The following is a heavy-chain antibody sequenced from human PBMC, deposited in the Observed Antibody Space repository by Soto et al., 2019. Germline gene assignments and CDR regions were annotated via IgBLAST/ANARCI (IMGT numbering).Heavy chain of an antibody. CDR3: AGIGGYYPVMDV. Sequence: SCIRKNTGKGLEWIGYIYYSGSTNYNPSLKSRVTISVATSKTQFSLKLSSVTAADSVVYYCAGIGGYYPVMDVWGKGTTVPVSS. V-gene: IGHV4-59*08. D-gene: IGHD1-26*01. J-gene: IGHJ6*03. CDR2: IYYSGST.